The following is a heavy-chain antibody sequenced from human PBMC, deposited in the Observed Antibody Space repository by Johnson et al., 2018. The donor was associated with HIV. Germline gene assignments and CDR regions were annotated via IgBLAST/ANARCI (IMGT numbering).Heavy chain of an antibody. V-gene: IGHV3-30*02. D-gene: IGHD6-19*01. Sequence: QVQLVESGGGMVQPGGSLRLSCAASGFTFSSYGMHWVRQAPGKGLEWVAFIRYDGSNKYYADSVKGRFTISRHNSKNTLFLQMNSLRAEDTAVYYCAKGSGWYSAFDIWGQGTMVTVSS. CDR1: GFTFSSYG. J-gene: IGHJ3*02. CDR2: IRYDGSNK. CDR3: AKGSGWYSAFDI.